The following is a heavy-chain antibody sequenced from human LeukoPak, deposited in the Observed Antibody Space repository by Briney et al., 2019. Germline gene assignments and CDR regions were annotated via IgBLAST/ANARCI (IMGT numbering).Heavy chain of an antibody. CDR1: GFTFSSYA. J-gene: IGHJ4*02. V-gene: IGHV3-30-3*01. CDR2: ISYDGSNK. D-gene: IGHD7-27*01. CDR3: ARDRNLGIGVG. Sequence: AGGSLRLSCAASGFTFSSYAMHWVRQAPGKGLEWVAVISYDGSNKYYADSVKGRFTISRDNSKNTLYLQMNSLRAEDTAVYYCARDRNLGIGVGWGQGTLVTVSS.